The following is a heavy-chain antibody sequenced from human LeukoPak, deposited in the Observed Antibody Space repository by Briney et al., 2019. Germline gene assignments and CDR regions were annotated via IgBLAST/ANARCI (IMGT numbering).Heavy chain of an antibody. CDR1: GGSISSGDYY. V-gene: IGHV4-30-4*01. CDR3: ARPYYYDSRIDP. Sequence: SETLSLTCTVSGGSISSGDYYWSWIRQPPGKGLEWIGYTYYSGSTYCNPSLKNRVSISVDTSKNQFSLNLSSVTAADTAVYYCARPYYYDSRIDPWGQGTLVTVSS. CDR2: TYYSGST. J-gene: IGHJ5*02. D-gene: IGHD3-22*01.